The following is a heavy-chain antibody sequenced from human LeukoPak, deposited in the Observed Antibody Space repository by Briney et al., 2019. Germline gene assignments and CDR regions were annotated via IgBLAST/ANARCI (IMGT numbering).Heavy chain of an antibody. J-gene: IGHJ4*02. V-gene: IGHV1-18*01. Sequence: GASVKVSCKASGYTFTSYGISWVRQAPGQGLEWMGWISAYNGNTNYAQKLQGRVTMTTDTSTSTAYMELRSLRSDDTAVYYCARDRRRLTTVTWGFDYWGQGTLVTVSS. CDR2: ISAYNGNT. CDR3: ARDRRRLTTVTWGFDY. CDR1: GYTFTSYG. D-gene: IGHD4-17*01.